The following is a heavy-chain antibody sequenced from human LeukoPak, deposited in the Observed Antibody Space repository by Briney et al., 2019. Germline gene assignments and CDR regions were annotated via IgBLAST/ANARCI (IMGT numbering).Heavy chain of an antibody. CDR2: ISGSAGRT. J-gene: IGHJ1*01. CDR3: ATDPAYDSSGYAY. D-gene: IGHD3-22*01. CDR1: GFTFSSYA. Sequence: GGSLRLSCAASGFTFSSYAMSWVRQAPGRGRGWATAISGSAGRTYSADSVKRRFTISRDNSKNPLYLQMNSLGAEDTAVYYSATDPAYDSSGYAYWGQGTLVTVSS. V-gene: IGHV3-23*01.